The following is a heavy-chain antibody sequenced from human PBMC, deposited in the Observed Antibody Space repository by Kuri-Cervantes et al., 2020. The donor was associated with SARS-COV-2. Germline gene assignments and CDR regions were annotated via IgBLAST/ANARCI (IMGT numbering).Heavy chain of an antibody. CDR2: INPNSGGT. Sequence: ASVKVSCKASGYTFTGYYMHWVRQAPGQGLEWMGWINPNSGGTNYAQKFQGRVTMTRDTSISTAYMELSRLRSDDTAVYYCARASSGSYYRFGCWGQGTLVTFSS. V-gene: IGHV1-2*02. D-gene: IGHD1-26*01. J-gene: IGHJ4*02. CDR3: ARASSGSYYRFGC. CDR1: GYTFTGYY.